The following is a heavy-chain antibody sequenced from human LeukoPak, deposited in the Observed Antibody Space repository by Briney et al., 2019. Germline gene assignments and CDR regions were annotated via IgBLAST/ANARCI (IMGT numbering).Heavy chain of an antibody. Sequence: GGSLILSCAASGFTFSSYGMHWVRQAPGKGLEWVAVISYDGSNKYYADSVKGRFTISRDNSKNTLYLQMNSLRAEDTAVYYCANVYQGSYRYHYYYGMDVWGQGTTVTVSS. CDR3: ANVYQGSYRYHYYYGMDV. J-gene: IGHJ6*02. CDR1: GFTFSSYG. CDR2: ISYDGSNK. D-gene: IGHD3-16*02. V-gene: IGHV3-30*18.